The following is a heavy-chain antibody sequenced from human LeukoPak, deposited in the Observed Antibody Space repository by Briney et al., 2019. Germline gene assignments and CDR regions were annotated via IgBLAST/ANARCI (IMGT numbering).Heavy chain of an antibody. CDR2: INPNSGGT. V-gene: IGHV1-2*02. D-gene: IGHD4-11*01. CDR1: GYTFTGYY. CDR3: ARGAHDYTSIDDY. Sequence: ASVNVSCKASGYTFTGYYMHWVRQAPGHGREWMGWINPNSGGTNYAQKFQGRVTMTRDTSISTAYMELSRLRSDDTAVYYCARGAHDYTSIDDYWGQGTLVTVSS. J-gene: IGHJ4*02.